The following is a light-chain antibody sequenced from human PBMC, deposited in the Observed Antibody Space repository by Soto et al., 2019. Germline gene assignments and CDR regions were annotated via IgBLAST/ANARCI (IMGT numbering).Light chain of an antibody. CDR2: GAS. V-gene: IGKV1-39*01. CDR1: QSISRN. Sequence: DIQVTQSPSSLSASVGDRVTITCRASQSISRNLNWYQQKPGKAPNLLIYGASTLQGGVPSRFSGSGSGTDFTLTINSLQPEDFATYYCQQGSSFSLTFGGGTNVEIK. CDR3: QQGSSFSLT. J-gene: IGKJ4*01.